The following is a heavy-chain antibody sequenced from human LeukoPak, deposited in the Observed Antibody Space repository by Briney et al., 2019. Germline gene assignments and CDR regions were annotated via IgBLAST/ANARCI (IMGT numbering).Heavy chain of an antibody. CDR3: ARDLGVYYDFWSGYYTRGDFDY. J-gene: IGHJ4*02. V-gene: IGHV1-2*02. Sequence: ASVKVSCKASGYTFTGYYMHWVRQAPGQGLEWMGWINPNSGGTNYAQKFQGRVTMTRDTSISTAYMELSRLRSDDTAVYYCARDLGVYYDFWSGYYTRGDFDYWGQGTLVTVSS. D-gene: IGHD3-3*01. CDR1: GYTFTGYY. CDR2: INPNSGGT.